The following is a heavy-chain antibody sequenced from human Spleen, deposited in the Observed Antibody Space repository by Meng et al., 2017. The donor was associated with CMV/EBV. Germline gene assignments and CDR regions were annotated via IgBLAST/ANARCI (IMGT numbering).Heavy chain of an antibody. CDR2: IYHTGST. D-gene: IGHD3-22*01. Sequence: SETLSLTCTVSGGSISSYYWSWIRQPPGKGLEWIGDIYHTGSTNYNPSLKSRVTISVDTSKNQFSLKLSSVTAADTAVYYCARYYDSSGKDAFDIWGQGTMVTVSS. J-gene: IGHJ3*02. CDR1: GGSISSYY. CDR3: ARYYDSSGKDAFDI. V-gene: IGHV4-59*01.